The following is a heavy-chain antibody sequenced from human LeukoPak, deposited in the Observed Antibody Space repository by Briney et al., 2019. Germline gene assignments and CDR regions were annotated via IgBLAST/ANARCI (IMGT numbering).Heavy chain of an antibody. CDR3: ARVLIDYGDYENSFDI. CDR1: GFTVSSNY. V-gene: IGHV3-53*01. Sequence: GGSLRLSCAVSGFTVSSNYMSWVRQAPGKGLEWVSVIYSGGSTYYADSVKGRFTISRDNSKNTLYLQMNSLRAEDTAVYYCARVLIDYGDYENSFDIWGQGTMVTVSS. D-gene: IGHD4-17*01. CDR2: IYSGGST. J-gene: IGHJ3*02.